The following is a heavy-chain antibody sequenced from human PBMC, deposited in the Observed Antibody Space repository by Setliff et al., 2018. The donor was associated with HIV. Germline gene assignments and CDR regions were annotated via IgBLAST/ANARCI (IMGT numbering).Heavy chain of an antibody. CDR1: GGSFSGFY. V-gene: IGHV4-34*01. Sequence: SETLSLTCAVYGGSFSGFYWSWIRQPPGKGLEWIGEINHSGHTKYNSSLKSRVTISVDTSKNQFSVRLNSVTAADTAVYYCARALTMLRGVLEHWGQGALVTVSS. J-gene: IGHJ4*02. D-gene: IGHD3-10*01. CDR3: ARALTMLRGVLEH. CDR2: INHSGHT.